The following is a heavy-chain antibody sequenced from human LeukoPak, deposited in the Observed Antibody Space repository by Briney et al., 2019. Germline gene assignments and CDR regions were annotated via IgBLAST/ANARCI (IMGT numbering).Heavy chain of an antibody. V-gene: IGHV3-21*01. CDR1: GFTFSSYT. D-gene: IGHD5-24*01. Sequence: GGSLRRSCAASGFTFSSYTMNWVRQAPGKVLEWVSSISSSSSYIYYADSVKGRFTISRDNAKNSLYLQMNSLRAEDTAVYYCAREALGYRDDDSAFDIWGQGTMVTVSS. J-gene: IGHJ3*02. CDR3: AREALGYRDDDSAFDI. CDR2: ISSSSSYI.